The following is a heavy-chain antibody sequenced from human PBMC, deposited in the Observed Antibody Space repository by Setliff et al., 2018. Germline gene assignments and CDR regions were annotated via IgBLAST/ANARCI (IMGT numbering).Heavy chain of an antibody. Sequence: ASVKVSCKASGGTFSSYAINWVRQATGQGLEWMGWMNPNSGNTGYAQKFQGRVTMTRNTSISTAYMELSSVTAADTAVYYCARDQDFWSGYYRASHYMDVWGKGTTVTVSS. CDR2: MNPNSGNT. V-gene: IGHV1-8*02. J-gene: IGHJ6*03. D-gene: IGHD3-3*01. CDR1: GGTFSSYA. CDR3: ARDQDFWSGYYRASHYMDV.